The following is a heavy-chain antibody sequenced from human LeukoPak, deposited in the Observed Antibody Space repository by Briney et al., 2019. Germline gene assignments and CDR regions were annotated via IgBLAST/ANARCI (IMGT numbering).Heavy chain of an antibody. D-gene: IGHD3/OR15-3a*01. Sequence: PGGSLRLSCTASGFTFSDYEMDWVRQAPGKGLEWISYISSDGNTIYYAGSVKGRFTISRDNAKNSLYLQMNSLRAEDTAIYYCARAMYHLDFWGQGTLVTVSS. CDR3: ARAMYHLDF. V-gene: IGHV3-48*03. CDR1: GFTFSDYE. J-gene: IGHJ4*02. CDR2: ISSDGNTI.